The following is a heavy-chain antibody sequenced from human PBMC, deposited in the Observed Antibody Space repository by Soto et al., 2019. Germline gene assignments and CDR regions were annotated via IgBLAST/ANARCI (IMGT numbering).Heavy chain of an antibody. CDR3: ARQAAAPGIDLWLYA. J-gene: IGHJ5*02. D-gene: IGHD6-13*01. Sequence: PSETLSLTCNVSGGSISSSRSYWAWFRQPPGKELEWIANIFYAGNTYYNPSLKSRVTVSVDTSKNQFSLKLDSVTAADTAVYYCARQAAAPGIDLWLYAWGQETMVTIAS. V-gene: IGHV4-39*01. CDR2: IFYAGNT. CDR1: GGSISSSRSY.